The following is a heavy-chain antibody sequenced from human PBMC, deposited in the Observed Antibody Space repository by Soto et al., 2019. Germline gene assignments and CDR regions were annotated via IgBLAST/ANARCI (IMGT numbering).Heavy chain of an antibody. CDR3: GKDVGDYVPYYYGVDV. D-gene: IGHD1-26*01. CDR2: IAYDGNEK. J-gene: IGHJ6*02. Sequence: QVQLVESGGGVVQPGTSLRLSCAASGFTFKIHAMHWVRQAPGKGLEWMAVIAYDGNEKFYADSVKGRFTISRDNSKNALYLQINTLRNEDTAVYYCGKDVGDYVPYYYGVDVWGQGTTVTVSS. V-gene: IGHV3-30*18. CDR1: GFTFKIHA.